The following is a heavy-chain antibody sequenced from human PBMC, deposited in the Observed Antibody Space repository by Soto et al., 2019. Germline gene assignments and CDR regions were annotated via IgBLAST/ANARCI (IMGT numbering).Heavy chain of an antibody. V-gene: IGHV3-21*01. CDR1: GFSLSTYS. CDR2: ISSTSTYI. D-gene: IGHD6-19*01. J-gene: IGHJ4*02. CDR3: ARDWGITVAGTSSPLDF. Sequence: EVQLVESGGGLVKPGGSLKPSGEAPGFSLSTYSRTWVRQAPGKALEWVSSISSTSTYIYYADSVKGRFTISRDNAKNSLYLQMNSLRAEDTAVFYCARDWGITVAGTSSPLDFWGQGTLVTVSS.